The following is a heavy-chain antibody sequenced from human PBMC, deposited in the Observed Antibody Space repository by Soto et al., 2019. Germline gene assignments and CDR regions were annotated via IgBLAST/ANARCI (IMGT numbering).Heavy chain of an antibody. Sequence: GESLKISCXASGYSFTNYWIGWVRQMPGKGLEWMGTIYPGDSDTRYSPSFQGQVTFSVDKSINTAYLHWTSLKASDTAIYYCAIQYPLDSSAWYNWGQGTLVTVS. CDR2: IYPGDSDT. CDR1: GYSFTNYW. CDR3: AIQYPLDSSAWYN. D-gene: IGHD6-19*01. V-gene: IGHV5-51*01. J-gene: IGHJ4*02.